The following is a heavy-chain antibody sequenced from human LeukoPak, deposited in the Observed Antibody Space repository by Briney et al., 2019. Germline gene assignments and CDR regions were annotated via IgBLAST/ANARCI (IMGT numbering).Heavy chain of an antibody. D-gene: IGHD3-9*01. CDR1: GGSIISHY. CDR2: MSISGNT. CDR3: ARQSTGSYVYFDF. V-gene: IGHV4-4*07. J-gene: IGHJ4*02. Sequence: SETLSLTCTISGGSIISHYYSWIRQPAGKGLEWIGRMSISGNTNYNPSLKSRVTISVDKSKNQFSLKLSSVTAADTAMYYCARQSTGSYVYFDFWGQGTLVTVSS.